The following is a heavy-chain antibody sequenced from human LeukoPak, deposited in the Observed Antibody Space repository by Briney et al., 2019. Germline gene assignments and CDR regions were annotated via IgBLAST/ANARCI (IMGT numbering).Heavy chain of an antibody. J-gene: IGHJ4*02. D-gene: IGHD3-10*01. CDR1: GYSISSGYY. Sequence: SETLSLTCTVSGYSISSGYYWGWIRQPPGKGLEGIGSIYHSGSTYYNPSLKSRVTISVDTSKNQFSLKLSSVPAADTAVYYCARIWFGELRRVLDYWGQGTLVTVSS. CDR2: IYHSGST. CDR3: ARIWFGELRRVLDY. V-gene: IGHV4-38-2*02.